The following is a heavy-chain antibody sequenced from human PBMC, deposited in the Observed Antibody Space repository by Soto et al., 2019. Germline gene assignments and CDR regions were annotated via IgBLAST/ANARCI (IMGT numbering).Heavy chain of an antibody. CDR2: ISRDGGTK. J-gene: IGHJ4*02. Sequence: QVQLVESGGGVVQPGRSLRLSCAVFGFTVSTYGMHWVRQAPGKGLEWVAVISRDGGTKYYADSVKGRFTISKDNSRNTLYLEMNSLRGDDMGVYYCTGAVASGYWGQGTLVIVSS. D-gene: IGHD2-8*02. V-gene: IGHV3-30*03. CDR3: TGAVASGY. CDR1: GFTVSTYG.